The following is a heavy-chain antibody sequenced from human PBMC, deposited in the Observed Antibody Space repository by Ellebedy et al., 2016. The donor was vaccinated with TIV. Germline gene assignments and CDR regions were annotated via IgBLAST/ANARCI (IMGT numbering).Heavy chain of an antibody. Sequence: GESLKISXAASGFTFSIYAMAWVRQAPGKGLEWVSYISDTAGSMYYADSVKGRFTISRDSAKNSLYLQMNSVRDEDTAVYYCARSRAHYYYYGMDVWGQGTTVTVSS. CDR1: GFTFSIYA. J-gene: IGHJ6*02. CDR3: ARSRAHYYYYGMDV. CDR2: ISDTAGSM. V-gene: IGHV3-48*02.